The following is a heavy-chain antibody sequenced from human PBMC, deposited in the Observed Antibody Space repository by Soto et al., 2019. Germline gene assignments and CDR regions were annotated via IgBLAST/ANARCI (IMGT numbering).Heavy chain of an antibody. Sequence: ASVKVSCKASGYTFNNYDIHWVRQAPGHGLEWMGGMNPNSGNTGYAQNFRGRVTMTQNTAIGTAYMELSSLRSDDTATYYCTRAYGAETFDFWGQGTRVTVSS. D-gene: IGHD3-10*01. CDR1: GYTFNNYD. V-gene: IGHV1-8*02. CDR3: TRAYGAETFDF. CDR2: MNPNSGNT. J-gene: IGHJ5*01.